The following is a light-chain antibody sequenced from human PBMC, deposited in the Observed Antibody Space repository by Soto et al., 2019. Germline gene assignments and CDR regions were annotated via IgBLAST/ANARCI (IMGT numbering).Light chain of an antibody. CDR3: QHYDSLPIT. CDR2: GAS. CDR1: QSFNSIS. J-gene: IGKJ5*01. V-gene: IGKV3-20*01. Sequence: EILLTQSPCTLALSPGERATLSCGAGQSFNSISLAWYQQKPGQAPRLLIYGASSRATGIPDRFSGSGSGTDFTLTISRLEPEDFAVFYCQHYDSLPITFGQGTRLEIK.